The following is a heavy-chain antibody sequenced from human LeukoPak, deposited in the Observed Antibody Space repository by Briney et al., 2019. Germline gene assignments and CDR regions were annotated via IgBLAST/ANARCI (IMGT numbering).Heavy chain of an antibody. V-gene: IGHV4-39*01. D-gene: IGHD3-22*01. CDR3: ARQMYYYDNSGYYDY. CDR2: IYYSGST. Sequence: KGSESVSLTCIVSGGSISSNTYYWGWIRQPPGKGLEWIGRIYYSGSTYYNPSLKSRVTISVDTSKNQFSLKLSSVTAADTAVYYCARQMYYYDNSGYYDYWGQGTLVTVSS. J-gene: IGHJ4*02. CDR1: GGSISSNTYY.